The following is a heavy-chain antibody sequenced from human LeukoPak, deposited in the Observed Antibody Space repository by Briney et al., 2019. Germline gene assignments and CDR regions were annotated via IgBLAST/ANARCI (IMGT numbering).Heavy chain of an antibody. CDR1: GGTFSSYA. V-gene: IGHV1-69*01. D-gene: IGHD1-14*01. Sequence: SVKVSCKASGGTFSSYAISWVRQAPGQGLEWMGGIIPIFGTANYAQKFQGRVTITADESTSTAYMELSSLRSEDTAVYYCARGTRAGNLDYYGMDVWGKGTTVTVSS. CDR2: IIPIFGTA. J-gene: IGHJ6*04. CDR3: ARGTRAGNLDYYGMDV.